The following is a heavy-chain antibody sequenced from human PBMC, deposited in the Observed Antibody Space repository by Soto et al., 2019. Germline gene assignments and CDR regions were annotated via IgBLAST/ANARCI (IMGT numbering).Heavy chain of an antibody. CDR3: AKGKTSSWYYLDY. V-gene: IGHV3-23*01. J-gene: IGHJ4*01. CDR1: GFTFSNFA. CDR2: ISASGRDI. Sequence: PGGSLRLSCGASGFTFSNFAMSWVRQAPGRGLEWVSGISASGRDIHYADSVKDRFTVSRDNSKNTLYLQMNSLRAEDTAIYCCAKGKTSSWYYLDYWGNGGLGTVCS. D-gene: IGHD6-19*01.